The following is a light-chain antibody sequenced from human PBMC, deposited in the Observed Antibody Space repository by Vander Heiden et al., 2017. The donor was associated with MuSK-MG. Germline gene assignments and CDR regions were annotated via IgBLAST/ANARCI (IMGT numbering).Light chain of an antibody. J-gene: IGKJ1*01. CDR1: QSLTSN. V-gene: IGKV3-15*01. Sequence: EIVMTQSRATLSGSPGERATLSCRASQSLTSNYVAWYQQKRGQAPRLLIYAASNRATGVPARFSGSGSATEFTLIISSLQSEDFAVYYCQQYNIWPRTFGQGTEVDFK. CDR2: AAS. CDR3: QQYNIWPRT.